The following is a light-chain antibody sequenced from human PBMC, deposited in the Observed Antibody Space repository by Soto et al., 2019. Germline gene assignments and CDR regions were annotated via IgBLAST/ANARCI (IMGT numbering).Light chain of an antibody. CDR3: QTCGTGIVT. CDR2: INSDGSH. Sequence: QSVLTQSPSASASPGASVKLTCTLSSGHTNYAIAWHQQQPEKGPRFLMKINSDGSHSKGDGVPDRFSGSSSGAERYFTISSLQYEDEADYYCQTCGTGIVTFGGGTKLTVL. V-gene: IGLV4-69*01. J-gene: IGLJ2*01. CDR1: SGHTNYA.